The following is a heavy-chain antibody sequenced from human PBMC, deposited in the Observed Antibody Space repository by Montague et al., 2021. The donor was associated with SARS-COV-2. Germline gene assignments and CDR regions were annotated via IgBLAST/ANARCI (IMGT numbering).Heavy chain of an antibody. Sequence: SETLSLTCTVSGGSISSSSYYWGWIRQPPGKGLEWIGTIYYSGSTYYNPSLKSRVTISVDTSKNQFSLKLSSVTAADTDVYYCARGWFSPMLVVVIRGPFDYWGQGALVTVSS. CDR3: ARGWFSPMLVVVIRGPFDY. V-gene: IGHV4-39*07. J-gene: IGHJ4*02. D-gene: IGHD3-22*01. CDR2: IYYSGST. CDR1: GGSISSSSYY.